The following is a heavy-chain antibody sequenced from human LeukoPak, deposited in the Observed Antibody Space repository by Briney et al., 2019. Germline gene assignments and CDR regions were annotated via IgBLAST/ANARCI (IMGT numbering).Heavy chain of an antibody. Sequence: SETLSLTCTVSGGSISSSSYFWGWIRQPPGKGLEWIGSIYYSGNTYYNPSLKSRVTISLDTSKNQFSLKLGSVTAADTAVYYCARRNRWELLDFWGQGALVTVSS. J-gene: IGHJ4*02. CDR1: GGSISSSSYF. CDR2: IYYSGNT. V-gene: IGHV4-39*01. CDR3: ARRNRWELLDF. D-gene: IGHD1-26*01.